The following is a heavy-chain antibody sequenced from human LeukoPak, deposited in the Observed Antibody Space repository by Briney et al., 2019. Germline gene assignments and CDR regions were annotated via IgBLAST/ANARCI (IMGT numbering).Heavy chain of an antibody. CDR3: ARTEYYYDSSGYTAEYFQH. Sequence: SETLSLTCAVSGYSISSGYYWGWIRQPPGKGLEWIGSIYHSGSTYYIPSLKSRVTISVDTSKNQFSLKLSSVTAADTAVYYCARTEYYYDSSGYTAEYFQHWGQGTLVTVSS. CDR2: IYHSGST. D-gene: IGHD3-22*01. J-gene: IGHJ1*01. CDR1: GYSISSGYY. V-gene: IGHV4-38-2*01.